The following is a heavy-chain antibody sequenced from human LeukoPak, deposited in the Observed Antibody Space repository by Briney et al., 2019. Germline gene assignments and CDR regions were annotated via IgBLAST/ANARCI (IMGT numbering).Heavy chain of an antibody. V-gene: IGHV3-23*01. CDR2: ISGSGGST. Sequence: GGSLRLSCAASGFTLSSYAMSWVRQAPGKGLEWVSAISGSGGSTYYADSVKGRFTISRDNSKNSLFLQMDSLRVEDTATYYCARDLMGHSVYDRGDYWGRGTLVTVSS. CDR1: GFTLSSYA. D-gene: IGHD5/OR15-5a*01. J-gene: IGHJ4*02. CDR3: ARDLMGHSVYDRGDY.